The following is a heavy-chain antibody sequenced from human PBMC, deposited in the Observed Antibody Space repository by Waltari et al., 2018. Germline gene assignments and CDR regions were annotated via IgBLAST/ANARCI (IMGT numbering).Heavy chain of an antibody. D-gene: IGHD2-2*01. CDR1: GYTFTSYG. J-gene: IGHJ6*02. V-gene: IGHV1-18*01. CDR3: ASIGCSSTSCYGMDV. CDR2: ISAYNGNT. Sequence: QVQLVQSGAEVKKPGASVKVSCKASGYTFTSYGVSWVRQAPGQGLEWKGWISAYNGNTKYAQKLQGRVTMTTDTSTSTAYMELRSLRSDDTAVYYCASIGCSSTSCYGMDVWGQGTTVTVSS.